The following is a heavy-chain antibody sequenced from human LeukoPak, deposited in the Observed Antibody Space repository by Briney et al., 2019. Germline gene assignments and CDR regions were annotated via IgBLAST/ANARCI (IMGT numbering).Heavy chain of an antibody. Sequence: SETLSLTCTVSGGSISSSSYYWSWIRQPPGKGLEWIGYIHYSGSTNYNPSLKSRVTISVDTSKNQFSLKLSSVTAADTAVYYCARGSSGYYLGVDYWGQGTLVTVSS. CDR1: GGSISSSSYY. CDR2: IHYSGST. D-gene: IGHD3-22*01. V-gene: IGHV4-61*01. J-gene: IGHJ4*02. CDR3: ARGSSGYYLGVDY.